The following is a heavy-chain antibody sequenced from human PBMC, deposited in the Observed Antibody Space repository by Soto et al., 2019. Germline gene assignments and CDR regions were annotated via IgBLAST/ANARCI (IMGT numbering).Heavy chain of an antibody. J-gene: IGHJ6*02. D-gene: IGHD1-26*01. Sequence: QVQLVQSGAEVKKPGSSVKVSCKASGDTSSSYVLTWVRQAPGQGLEWVGSIIPFFGTTNYAQKFQGRVTITANKSTVTAYMELRSIRSDDTAMYFCGRSGYSVMICLVYSAMYVWGPGTSITVS. CDR2: IIPFFGTT. CDR1: GDTSSSYV. V-gene: IGHV1-69*06. CDR3: GRSGYSVMICLVYSAMYV.